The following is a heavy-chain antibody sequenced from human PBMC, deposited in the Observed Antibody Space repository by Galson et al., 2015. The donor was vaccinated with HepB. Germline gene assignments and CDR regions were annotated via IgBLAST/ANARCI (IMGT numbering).Heavy chain of an antibody. Sequence: LSLTCTVSGGSISSGDYYWSWIRQPPGKGLEWIGYIYYSGSTYYNPSLKSRVTISVDTSKNQFSLKLSSVTAADTAVYYCARILGGYYYYMDVWGKGTTVTVSS. D-gene: IGHD3-10*01. CDR3: ARILGGYYYYMDV. CDR2: IYYSGST. J-gene: IGHJ6*03. V-gene: IGHV4-30-4*01. CDR1: GGSISSGDYY.